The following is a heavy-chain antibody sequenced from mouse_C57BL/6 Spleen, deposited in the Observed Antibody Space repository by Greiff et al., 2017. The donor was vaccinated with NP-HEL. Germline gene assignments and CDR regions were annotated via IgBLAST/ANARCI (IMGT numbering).Heavy chain of an antibody. CDR3: ARSGGYYAMDY. V-gene: IGHV1-81*01. CDR1: GYTFTSYG. D-gene: IGHD4-1*01. Sequence: VQRVESGAELARPGASVKLSCKASGYTFTSYGISWVKRRTGQGLEWIGEIYPRSGNTYYNEKFKGKATLTADKSSSTAYMELRSLTSEDSAVYFCARSGGYYAMDYWGQGTSVTVSS. CDR2: IYPRSGNT. J-gene: IGHJ4*01.